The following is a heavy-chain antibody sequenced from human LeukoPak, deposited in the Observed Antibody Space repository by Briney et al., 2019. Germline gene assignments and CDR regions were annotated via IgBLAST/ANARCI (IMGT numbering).Heavy chain of an antibody. CDR2: IYYSGST. CDR1: GGSISSSSYY. Sequence: SETLSLTCTVSGGSISSSSYYWGWIRQPPGKGLEWIGYIYYSGSTNYNPSLKSRVTISVDTSKNQFSLKLSSVTAADTAVYYCARGRVIDYWGQGTLVTVSS. D-gene: IGHD3-16*01. V-gene: IGHV4-61*05. J-gene: IGHJ4*02. CDR3: ARGRVIDY.